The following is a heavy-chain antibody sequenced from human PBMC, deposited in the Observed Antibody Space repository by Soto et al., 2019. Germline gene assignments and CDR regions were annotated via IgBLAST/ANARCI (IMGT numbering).Heavy chain of an antibody. CDR3: AKERITMIVVVITGSGAFDI. V-gene: IGHV3-23*01. CDR1: GFTFSSYA. CDR2: ISGSGGST. Sequence: PGGSLRLSCAASGFTFSSYAMSWVRQAPGKGLEWVSAISGSGGSTYYADSVKGRFTISRDNSKNTLYLQMNSLRAEDTAVYYCAKERITMIVVVITGSGAFDIWGQGTMVTVSS. J-gene: IGHJ3*02. D-gene: IGHD3-22*01.